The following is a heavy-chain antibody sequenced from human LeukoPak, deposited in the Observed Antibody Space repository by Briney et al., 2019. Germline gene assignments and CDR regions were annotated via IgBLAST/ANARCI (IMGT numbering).Heavy chain of an antibody. Sequence: PGGSLRLSCAASGFTFSSYAMHWVRQAPGKGLEWVAVISYDGSNKYYADSVKGRFTISRDNSKNTLYLQMNSLRAEDTAVYYCARDARYSSGWYWGLIDYWGQGTLVTVSS. D-gene: IGHD6-19*01. CDR3: ARDARYSSGWYWGLIDY. V-gene: IGHV3-30*04. CDR1: GFTFSSYA. J-gene: IGHJ4*02. CDR2: ISYDGSNK.